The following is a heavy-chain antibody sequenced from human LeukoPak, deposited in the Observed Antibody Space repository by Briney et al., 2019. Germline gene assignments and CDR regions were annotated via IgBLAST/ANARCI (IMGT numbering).Heavy chain of an antibody. CDR1: GFTVSSNY. CDR2: IYSGGST. V-gene: IGHV3-53*01. J-gene: IGHJ3*02. D-gene: IGHD3-22*01. CDR3: ARDKTYYYDSSGPGAFDI. Sequence: TGGSLRLSCAASGFTVSSNYMSWVRQAPGKGLEWVSVIYSGGSTYYADSVKGRFTISRDNSKNTLYLQMNSLRAEDTAVYYCARDKTYYYDSSGPGAFDIWGQGTMVTVSS.